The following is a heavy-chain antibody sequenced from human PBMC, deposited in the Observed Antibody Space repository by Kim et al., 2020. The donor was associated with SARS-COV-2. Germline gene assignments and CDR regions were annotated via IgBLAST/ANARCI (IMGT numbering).Heavy chain of an antibody. CDR1: GYTFTSYY. Sequence: ASVKVYCKASGYTFTSYYMHWARQAPGQGLEWMGILNPSGGSTSYAQKCQGRVTMTRDTSTSTVYMELSSLRSEDTAVYYCARDSGDKTFDYWGQGTLVTVSS. CDR3: ARDSGDKTFDY. D-gene: IGHD3-10*01. J-gene: IGHJ4*02. V-gene: IGHV1-46*01. CDR2: LNPSGGST.